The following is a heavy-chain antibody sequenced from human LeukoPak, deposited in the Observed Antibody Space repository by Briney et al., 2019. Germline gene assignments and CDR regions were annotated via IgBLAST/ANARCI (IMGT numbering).Heavy chain of an antibody. CDR2: IRYDGSNK. J-gene: IGHJ4*02. D-gene: IGHD3-22*01. Sequence: GGSLRLSCVVSGFTFSSYGMHWVRQAPGKGLEWVAYIRYDGSNKYYADSVKGRFTISRDNSKNTLYLQMNSLRAEDTAIYYCAKVGYYYDSSWGQGTLVTVSS. CDR3: AKVGYYYDSS. V-gene: IGHV3-30*02. CDR1: GFTFSSYG.